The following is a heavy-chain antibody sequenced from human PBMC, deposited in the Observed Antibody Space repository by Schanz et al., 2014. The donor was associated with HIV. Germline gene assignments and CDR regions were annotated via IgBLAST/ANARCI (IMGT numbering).Heavy chain of an antibody. J-gene: IGHJ6*02. CDR1: GFTFSSYA. D-gene: IGHD3-22*01. CDR2: ISGSGGST. Sequence: EVQLLDSGGGLVQPGGSLRLSCVASGFTFSSYAMSWVRQAPGKGLEWVSAISGSGGSTYYADSVKGRFTISRDNSKNTLYLQVKSLRAEDTAVYYCAKDRNWYDSKYRGKGNYYYFYGMDFWGQGTTVTVSS. CDR3: AKDRNWYDSKYRGKGNYYYFYGMDF. V-gene: IGHV3-23*01.